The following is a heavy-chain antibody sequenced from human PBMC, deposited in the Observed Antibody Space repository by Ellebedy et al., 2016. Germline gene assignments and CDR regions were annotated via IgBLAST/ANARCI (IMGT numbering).Heavy chain of an antibody. CDR3: TTGHSYGRYYMDI. J-gene: IGHJ6*03. CDR2: IKSNADGGTI. CDR1: AFTFSNHW. V-gene: IGHV3-15*01. D-gene: IGHD5-18*01. Sequence: GESLKISCVASAFTFSNHWMSWVRQAPGQGLEWVGRIKSNADGGTIDYAAPVNGRFTMSRDDSKNTLYLQMYSLKTEDTAVYYCTTGHSYGRYYMDIWGKGTPVTVSS.